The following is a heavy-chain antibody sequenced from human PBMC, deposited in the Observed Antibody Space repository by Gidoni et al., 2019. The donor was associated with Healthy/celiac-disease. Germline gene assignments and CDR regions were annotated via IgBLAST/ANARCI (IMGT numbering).Heavy chain of an antibody. V-gene: IGHV4-39*07. CDR3: ASQLELNFDY. CDR2: IYYSGST. Sequence: QLQLQESGPGLVKPSETLSLTCTVSGGSISSSSYYWGWIRQPPGKGLEWIGSIYYSGSTYYNPSLKSRVTISVDTSKNQFSLKLSAVTAADTAVYYCASQLELNFDYWGQGTLVTVSS. CDR1: GGSISSSSYY. D-gene: IGHD1-26*01. J-gene: IGHJ4*02.